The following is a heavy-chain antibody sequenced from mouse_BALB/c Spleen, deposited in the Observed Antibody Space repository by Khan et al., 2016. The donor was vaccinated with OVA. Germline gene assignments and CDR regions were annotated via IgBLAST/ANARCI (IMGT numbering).Heavy chain of an antibody. J-gene: IGHJ4*01. CDR2: IAPGSGST. CDR1: GYTFTSYW. Sequence: DLVKPGASVKLSCKASGYTFTSYWINWIKQRPGQGLEWIVRIAPGSGSTDYNEMFKGKATLTVDTSSSTVYIQLSSLSSEDSAVYFGERENYDGSSCYAMDYWGEGTSVTVSS. CDR3: ERENYDGSSCYAMDY. V-gene: IGHV1S41*01. D-gene: IGHD1-1*01.